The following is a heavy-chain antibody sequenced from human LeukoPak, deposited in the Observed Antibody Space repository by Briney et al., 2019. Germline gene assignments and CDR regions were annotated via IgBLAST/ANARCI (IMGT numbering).Heavy chain of an antibody. CDR1: GFVISRYS. CDR3: TSEEGYASGWHKGGYYYYYGMDV. V-gene: IGHV3-48*04. CDR2: ITSSSSTK. J-gene: IGHJ6*02. D-gene: IGHD6-19*01. Sequence: PGGSLRLSCAASGFVISRYSLNWVRQAPGKGLEWLSYITSSSSTKYYADSVKGRFTISRDNAKNSLYLQMNSLRAEDTAVYYCTSEEGYASGWHKGGYYYYYGMDVWGQGTTVTVSS.